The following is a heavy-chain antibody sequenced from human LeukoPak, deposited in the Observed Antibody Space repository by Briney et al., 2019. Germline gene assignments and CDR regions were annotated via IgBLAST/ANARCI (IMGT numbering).Heavy chain of an antibody. CDR1: GGSISSYY. V-gene: IGHV4-59*01. J-gene: IGHJ6*03. CDR2: IYYSGST. Sequence: SETLSLTCTVSGGSISSYYWSWIRQPPGKGLEWIGYIYYSGSTNYNPSLKSRVTISVDTSKNQFSLKLSSVTAADTAAYYCARDRDYYDSSGPPTADYYMDVWGKGTTVTVSS. D-gene: IGHD3-22*01. CDR3: ARDRDYYDSSGPPTADYYMDV.